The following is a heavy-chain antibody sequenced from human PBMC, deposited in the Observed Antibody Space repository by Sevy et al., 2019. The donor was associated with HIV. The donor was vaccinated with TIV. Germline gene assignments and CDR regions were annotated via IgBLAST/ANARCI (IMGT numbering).Heavy chain of an antibody. Sequence: ASVKVSCKASGYTFNTYGISWVRQAPGQGLDWMGWISSYYGKTNFAQKFQGRVTMTPDTITNTANMELTSLRPDDTAVYYCARERTRWQQLVEYYLCMDVWGQGTPVTVSS. D-gene: IGHD6-13*01. CDR1: GYTFNTYG. CDR2: ISSYYGKT. CDR3: ARERTRWQQLVEYYLCMDV. V-gene: IGHV1-18*01. J-gene: IGHJ6*02.